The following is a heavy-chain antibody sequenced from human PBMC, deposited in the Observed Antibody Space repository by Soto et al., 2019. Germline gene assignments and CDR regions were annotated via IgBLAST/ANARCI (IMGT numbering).Heavy chain of an antibody. D-gene: IGHD3-3*01. CDR2: INHSGST. CDR3: ARGGGVLRFLGRYYYGMDV. J-gene: IGHJ6*02. CDR1: GGSFSGYY. V-gene: IGHV4-34*01. Sequence: SETLSLTCAVYGGSFSGYYWSWIRQPPWKGLEWIGEINHSGSTNYNPSLKSRVTISVDTSKNQFSLKLSSVTAADTAVYYCARGGGVLRFLGRYYYGMDVWGQGTTVTVSS.